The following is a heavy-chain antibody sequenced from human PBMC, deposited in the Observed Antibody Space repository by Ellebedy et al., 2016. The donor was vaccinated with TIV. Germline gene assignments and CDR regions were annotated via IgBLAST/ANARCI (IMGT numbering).Heavy chain of an antibody. D-gene: IGHD5-24*01. CDR2: FGLSSDRT. Sequence: PGGSLRLSCAASGFTFSSYAMSWVRQAPGKGLEWVAGFGLSSDRTYYVDSVKGRFTISRDNSKNTLFVQMNSLRAEDTAMYYCAKERRNGYNYYYYGMDVWGQGTTVTVSS. CDR1: GFTFSSYA. J-gene: IGHJ6*02. CDR3: AKERRNGYNYYYYGMDV. V-gene: IGHV3-23*01.